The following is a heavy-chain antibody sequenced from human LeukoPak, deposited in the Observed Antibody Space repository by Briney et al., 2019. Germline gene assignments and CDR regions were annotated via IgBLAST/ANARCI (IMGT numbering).Heavy chain of an antibody. Sequence: SETLSLTCTVSGYSISSGYYWGWIRQPPGKGLEWIGSIYHSGSTYYNPSLKSRVTISVDTSKNQFSLKLSSVTAADTAVYYCARDGVDWEVVTAIRDFVLDPWGQGILVTVSS. CDR1: GYSISSGYY. D-gene: IGHD2-21*02. V-gene: IGHV4-38-2*02. CDR2: IYHSGST. J-gene: IGHJ5*02. CDR3: ARDGVDWEVVTAIRDFVLDP.